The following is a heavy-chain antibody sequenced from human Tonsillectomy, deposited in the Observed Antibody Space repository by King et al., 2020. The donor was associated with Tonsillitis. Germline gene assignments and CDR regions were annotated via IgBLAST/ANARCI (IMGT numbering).Heavy chain of an antibody. CDR2: IYYSGTT. CDR3: ARLYSSVDY. Sequence: QVQLQESGPGLVKPSETLSLTCTVSGGSISSSTYYWGWIRQPPGQGLEWIGSIYYSGTTYYNPSLRSRVTISVDTSKNQFSLKLSSVTAADTAVYYCARLYSSVDYWGQGTLVTVSS. CDR1: GGSISSSTYY. D-gene: IGHD5-18*01. V-gene: IGHV4-39*01. J-gene: IGHJ4*02.